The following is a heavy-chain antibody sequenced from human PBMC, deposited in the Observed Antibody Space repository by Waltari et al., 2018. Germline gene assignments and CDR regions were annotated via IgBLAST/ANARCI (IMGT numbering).Heavy chain of an antibody. CDR2: INSDGSST. V-gene: IGHV3-74*01. D-gene: IGHD1-1*01. J-gene: IGHJ4*02. Sequence: EVQLVESGGGLIQPGGSLRLPCAASGFTLSNDWIHWVRQAPGKGLVWVSHINSDGSSTTYADSVKGRFTISRDNAKNTVYLQMNNLRADDTGVYYCARAPGDWRYQNYWGLGTLVTVSS. CDR1: GFTLSNDW. CDR3: ARAPGDWRYQNY.